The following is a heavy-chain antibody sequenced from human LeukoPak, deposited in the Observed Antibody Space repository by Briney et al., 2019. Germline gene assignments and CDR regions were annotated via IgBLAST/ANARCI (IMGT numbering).Heavy chain of an antibody. CDR1: GFTFSSYA. Sequence: GGSLRLSCAASGFTFSSYAMSWVRQAPGKGLEWVSAISGSGGSTYYADSVKGRFTISRDNFKNTLYLQMNSLRAEDTAVYYCANDLSPQPRWECYYYYGMDVWGQGTTVTLSS. CDR3: ANDLSPQPRWECYYYYGMDV. J-gene: IGHJ6*02. D-gene: IGHD1-14*01. CDR2: ISGSGGST. V-gene: IGHV3-23*01.